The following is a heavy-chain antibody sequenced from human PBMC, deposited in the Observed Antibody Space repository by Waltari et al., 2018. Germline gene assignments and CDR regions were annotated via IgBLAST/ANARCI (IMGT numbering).Heavy chain of an antibody. Sequence: QVQLVQSGAEVKKPGASVKVSCKASGYTFTSYDINWVRKATGQGLGWMGWMNPNIGNTGYAQKFQGRVTITRNTSISTAYMELSSLRSEDTAVYYCARGFYSSSWYGGDYWGQGTLVTVSS. CDR1: GYTFTSYD. D-gene: IGHD6-13*01. CDR3: ARGFYSSSWYGGDY. CDR2: MNPNIGNT. V-gene: IGHV1-8*03. J-gene: IGHJ4*02.